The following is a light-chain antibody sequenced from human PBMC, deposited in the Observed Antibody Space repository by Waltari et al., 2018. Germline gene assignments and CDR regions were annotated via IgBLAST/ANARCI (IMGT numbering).Light chain of an antibody. J-gene: IGKJ1*01. V-gene: IGKV4-1*01. CDR3: QQYYSTPRT. CDR1: QSVLYSSNNKNY. Sequence: LAVSLGERATINCKASQSVLYSSNNKNYLAWYQQKPGQPPKLLIYWASTRESGVPDRFSGSGSGTDFTLTISSLQAEDVAVYYCQQYYSTPRTFGQGTKVEIK. CDR2: WAS.